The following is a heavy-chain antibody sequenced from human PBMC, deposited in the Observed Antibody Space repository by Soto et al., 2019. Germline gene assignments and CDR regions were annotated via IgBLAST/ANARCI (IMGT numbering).Heavy chain of an antibody. CDR2: ISGNKGNT. D-gene: IGHD2-2*01. CDR1: GYTFTSYG. J-gene: IGHJ4*02. CDR3: ARDKSLPYHETFDY. V-gene: IGHV1-18*01. Sequence: QVQLVQSGAEVKKPGASVKVSCKASGYTFTSYGISWVRQAPGQGLEWMGWISGNKGNTNDAQKLQDRVTMTTDTXXSPAYMELRSLSSDATAVYYCARDKSLPYHETFDYWGQGTLVTVSS.